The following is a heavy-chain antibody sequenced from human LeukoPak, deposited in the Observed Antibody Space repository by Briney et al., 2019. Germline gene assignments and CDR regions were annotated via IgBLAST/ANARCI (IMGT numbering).Heavy chain of an antibody. CDR2: IYYSGST. CDR1: GGSISNDY. Sequence: PSETLSLTCSASGGSISNDYWSWIRLPPGKGLEWIGYIYYSGSTNYNPSLSNRVTISVDTSKNQFSLRLSSVTAADTAVYYCARDRTGNNWFDPWGQGTLVTVSS. J-gene: IGHJ5*01. CDR3: ARDRTGNNWFDP. V-gene: IGHV4-59*01. D-gene: IGHD1-1*01.